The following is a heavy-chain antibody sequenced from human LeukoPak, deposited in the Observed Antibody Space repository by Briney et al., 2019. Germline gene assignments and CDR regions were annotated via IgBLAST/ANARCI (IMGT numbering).Heavy chain of an antibody. D-gene: IGHD6-19*01. CDR3: ARAGRGVLSGWYYFDY. CDR1: GGSISSYY. Sequence: SETLSLTCTVSGGSISSYYWSWIRQPAGKGLEWIGRIYTSGSTNYNPSLNSRVTMSVDTSKNQFSLKLSSVTAADTAVYYCARAGRGVLSGWYYFDYWGQGTLVTVSS. CDR2: IYTSGST. V-gene: IGHV4-4*07. J-gene: IGHJ4*02.